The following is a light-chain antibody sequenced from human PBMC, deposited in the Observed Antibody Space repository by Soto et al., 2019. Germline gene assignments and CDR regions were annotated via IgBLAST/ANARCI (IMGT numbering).Light chain of an antibody. V-gene: IGLV1-44*01. Sequence: QSVLTQPPSASGTPGQRVTISCSGSSSNIGSNPVNWYHQLPGTAPNLLIYSNNQRPSAVPDRFSGSKSGTSASLAISGLQSEDEADYYCAAGDDSLNGYWVFGGGTQLTVL. J-gene: IGLJ3*02. CDR1: SSNIGSNP. CDR3: AAGDDSLNGYWV. CDR2: SNN.